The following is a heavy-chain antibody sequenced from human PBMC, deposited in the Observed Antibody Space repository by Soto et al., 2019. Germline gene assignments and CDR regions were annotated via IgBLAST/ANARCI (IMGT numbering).Heavy chain of an antibody. J-gene: IGHJ3*02. CDR2: ISSSSSYI. D-gene: IGHD1-26*01. Sequence: GGSLRLSCAASGFTFSSYSMNWVRQAPGKGLEWVSSISSSSSYIYYADSVKGRFTISRDNAKNSLYLQMNSLRAEDTAVYYCASNGLGADAFDIWGQGTMVTVSS. CDR1: GFTFSSYS. V-gene: IGHV3-21*01. CDR3: ASNGLGADAFDI.